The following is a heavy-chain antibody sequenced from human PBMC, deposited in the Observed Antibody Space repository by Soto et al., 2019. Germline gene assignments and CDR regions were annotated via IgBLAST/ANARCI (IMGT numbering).Heavy chain of an antibody. V-gene: IGHV4-30-4*01. CDR2: IYYSVST. CDR1: GGSISSGDYY. CDR3: ARFRGSTSCFFT. D-gene: IGHD2-2*01. J-gene: IGHJ5*02. Sequence: PSETLSLTCTVSGGSISSGDYYWSWIRQPPGKGLEWIGYIYYSVSTYYNPSLKSRVTISVDTSKNQFSLKLSSVTAADTAVYYCARFRGSTSCFFTWGQGTLVTVSS.